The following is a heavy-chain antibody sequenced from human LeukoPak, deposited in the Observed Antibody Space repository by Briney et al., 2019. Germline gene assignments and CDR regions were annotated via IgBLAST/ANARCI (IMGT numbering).Heavy chain of an antibody. Sequence: GGSLRLSCAASGFTFSKYGMHWVRRAPGKGLEWVAVIWYDGSNKYYADSVKGRFTISRDNSKNTLHLQMNSLRAEDTAVYYCAREFDYYDSSGYLNWGQGTLVTVSS. D-gene: IGHD3-22*01. V-gene: IGHV3-33*01. J-gene: IGHJ4*02. CDR2: IWYDGSNK. CDR3: AREFDYYDSSGYLN. CDR1: GFTFSKYG.